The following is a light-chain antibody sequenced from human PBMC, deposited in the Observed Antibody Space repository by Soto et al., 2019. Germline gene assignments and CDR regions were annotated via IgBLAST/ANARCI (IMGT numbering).Light chain of an antibody. CDR1: QTISNW. CDR2: DAS. V-gene: IGKV1-5*01. Sequence: DVQITQSPSTLSPSVRPSGALTFRAIQTISNWLAWYQQRPGKAPQLLISDASRLESGVPSRFSGSGSGTEFTLTISSLQPDDSATYYCQQYKSYSPRTFGKGTKVDIK. CDR3: QQYKSYSPRT. J-gene: IGKJ1*01.